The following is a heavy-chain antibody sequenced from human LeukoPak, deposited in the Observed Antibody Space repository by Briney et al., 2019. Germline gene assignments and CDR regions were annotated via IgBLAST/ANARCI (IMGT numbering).Heavy chain of an antibody. CDR1: GGSISSGSYY. V-gene: IGHV4-61*02. J-gene: IGHJ6*03. CDR3: AREGQQLVPYYMDV. Sequence: SETLSLTCTVSGGSISSGSYYWRWLRQPAGKGLEWIGRIYTSGSTNYNPSLKSRATISVDTSKNQFSLKLSSVTAADTAVYYCAREGQQLVPYYMDVWGKGTTVTVSS. D-gene: IGHD6-13*01. CDR2: IYTSGST.